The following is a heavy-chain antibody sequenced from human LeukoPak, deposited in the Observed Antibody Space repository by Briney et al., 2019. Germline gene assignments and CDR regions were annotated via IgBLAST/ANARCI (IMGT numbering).Heavy chain of an antibody. CDR2: IYYSGST. V-gene: IGHV4-59*01. J-gene: IGHJ4*02. CDR1: GGSISSYY. Sequence: SETLSLTCTVSGGSISSYYWSWIRQPPGKGLEWIGYIYYSGSTNYNPSLKSRVTISVDTSKNQFSLKLSSVTAADTAVYYCARGADPGDVDTAMVSFDYWGQGTLVTVS. D-gene: IGHD5-18*01. CDR3: ARGADPGDVDTAMVSFDY.